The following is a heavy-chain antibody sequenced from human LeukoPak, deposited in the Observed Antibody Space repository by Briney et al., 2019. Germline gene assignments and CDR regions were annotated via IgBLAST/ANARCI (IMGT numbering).Heavy chain of an antibody. CDR1: GGSFSGYY. CDR2: INHSGST. CDR3: ARGLRKVVPAAIPGGTGQNWFDP. D-gene: IGHD2-2*02. V-gene: IGHV4-34*01. Sequence: SETLSLTCAVYGGSFSGYYWSWIRQPPGKGLEWIGEINHSGSTNYDPSLKSRVTISVDTSKNQFSLKLSSVTAADTAVYYCARGLRKVVPAAIPGGTGQNWFDPWGQGTLVTVSS. J-gene: IGHJ5*02.